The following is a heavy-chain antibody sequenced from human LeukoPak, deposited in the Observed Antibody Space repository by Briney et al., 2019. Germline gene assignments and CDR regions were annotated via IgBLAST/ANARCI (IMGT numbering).Heavy chain of an antibody. CDR3: ARADTAMVTGGIDY. CDR1: GYILTNNW. D-gene: IGHD5-18*01. Sequence: GESLKISCKVSGYILTNNWIGWVRQAPGQGLEWMGIINPSGGSTSYAQKFQGKVTMTRETSTSTVYMELSSLRSEDTPVYYCARADTAMVTGGIDYWGQGTLVTVSS. J-gene: IGHJ4*02. V-gene: IGHV1-46*01. CDR2: INPSGGST.